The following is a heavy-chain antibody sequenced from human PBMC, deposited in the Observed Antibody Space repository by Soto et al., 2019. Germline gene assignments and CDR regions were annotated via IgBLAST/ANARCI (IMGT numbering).Heavy chain of an antibody. CDR3: AKALLAGYYYGMDV. D-gene: IGHD3-3*02. J-gene: IGHJ6*02. CDR1: GFTFSSYA. Sequence: AGGSLRLSCAASGFTFSSYAMSWVRQAPGKGLEWVSAISGSGGSTYYADSVKGRFTISRDNSKNTLYLQMNSLRAEDTAVYYCAKALLAGYYYGMDVWGQGTTVTVSS. CDR2: ISGSGGST. V-gene: IGHV3-23*01.